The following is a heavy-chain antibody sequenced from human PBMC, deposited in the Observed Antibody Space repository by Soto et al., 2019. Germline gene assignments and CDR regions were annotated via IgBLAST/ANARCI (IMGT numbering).Heavy chain of an antibody. CDR3: ARDFFDSSDYTTNWFDP. Sequence: SEILSLTCSVSGDSISNSRFYWAWIRQPPGEGLEWIGSIYHTGNAYYNPSLKSRVTISVDTSKNQFSLKLTSVTAADAALYYCARDFFDSSDYTTNWFDPWGQGTLVTVSS. CDR1: GDSISNSRFY. CDR2: IYHTGNA. V-gene: IGHV4-39*01. J-gene: IGHJ5*02. D-gene: IGHD3-22*01.